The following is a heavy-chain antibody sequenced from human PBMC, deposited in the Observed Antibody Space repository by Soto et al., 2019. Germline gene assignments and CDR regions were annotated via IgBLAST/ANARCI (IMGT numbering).Heavy chain of an antibody. J-gene: IGHJ4*02. CDR1: GFTFGASA. CDR3: SRDDSDWFFN. Sequence: PGGSLRLSCAASGFTFGASALRWVRQASGKGLEWLGRIGSKGETYATTYAASVKGRFTISRDDSKKTAYLQMNSLEIEDTAVYYCSRDDSDWFFNWGRGTLVTVPQ. CDR2: IGSKGETYAT. V-gene: IGHV3-73*01. D-gene: IGHD3-9*01.